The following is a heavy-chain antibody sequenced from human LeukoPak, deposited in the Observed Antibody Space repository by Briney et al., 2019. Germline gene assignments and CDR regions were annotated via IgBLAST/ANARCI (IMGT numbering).Heavy chain of an antibody. CDR2: IRYDGSNK. Sequence: GGSLRLSCAASGFTFSSYGMHWVRQAPGKGLEWVAFIRYDGSNKYYADSVKGRFTISRDNSKNTLYLQMNSLGAEDTAVYYCAKDSIAVAASFDYWGQGTLVTVSS. CDR1: GFTFSSYG. D-gene: IGHD6-19*01. CDR3: AKDSIAVAASFDY. V-gene: IGHV3-30*02. J-gene: IGHJ4*02.